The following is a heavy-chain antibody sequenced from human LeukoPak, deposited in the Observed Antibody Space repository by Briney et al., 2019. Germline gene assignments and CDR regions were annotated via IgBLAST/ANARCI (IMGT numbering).Heavy chain of an antibody. CDR1: GGSFSGYY. Sequence: PSETLSLTCAVYGGSFSGYYWSWIRQPPGKGLEWIGEINHSGSTNYNPSLRSRVTISVDTSKNQFSLKLSSVTAADTAVYYCARGRGDYYGSGSYSAFDIWGQGTMVTVSS. D-gene: IGHD3-10*01. V-gene: IGHV4-34*01. J-gene: IGHJ3*02. CDR3: ARGRGDYYGSGSYSAFDI. CDR2: INHSGST.